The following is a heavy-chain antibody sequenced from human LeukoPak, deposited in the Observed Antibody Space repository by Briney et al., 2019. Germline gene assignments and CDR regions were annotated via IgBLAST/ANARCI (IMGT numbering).Heavy chain of an antibody. Sequence: GALRLSCAASGFTFSNAWMSWVRQAPGKGLEWVGRIKSKTDGGTTDYAAPVKGRFTISRDNAKNSLYLQMNSLRAEDTAVYYCARVKRTVTTSFYQYNWFDPWGQGTLVTVSS. CDR3: ARVKRTVTTSFYQYNWFDP. D-gene: IGHD4-17*01. V-gene: IGHV3-15*01. CDR1: GFTFSNAW. J-gene: IGHJ5*02. CDR2: IKSKTDGGTT.